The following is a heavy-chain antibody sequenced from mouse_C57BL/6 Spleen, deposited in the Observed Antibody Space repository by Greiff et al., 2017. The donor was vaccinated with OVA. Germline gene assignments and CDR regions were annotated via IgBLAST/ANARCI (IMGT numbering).Heavy chain of an antibody. D-gene: IGHD2-2*01. CDR3: AREVTSWFAY. Sequence: QVQLKESGPELVKPGASVKISCKASGYAFSSSWMNWVKQRPGKGLEWIGRIYPGDGDTNYNGKFKGKATLTADKSSSTAYMQLSSLTSEDSAVYFCAREVTSWFAYWGQGTLVTVSA. CDR1: GYAFSSSW. V-gene: IGHV1-82*01. J-gene: IGHJ3*01. CDR2: IYPGDGDT.